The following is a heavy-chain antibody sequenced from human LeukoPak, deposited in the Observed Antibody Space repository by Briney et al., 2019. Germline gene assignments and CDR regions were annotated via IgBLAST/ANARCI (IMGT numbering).Heavy chain of an antibody. J-gene: IGHJ4*02. D-gene: IGHD6-13*01. CDR2: IKTKTDGGTT. CDR1: GFTFSNAW. Sequence: AGGSLRLSCAASGFTFSNAWMSWVRPAPGKGLEWVGRIKTKTDGGTTDYAAPVKGRFTISRDDSKSTLYLQMNSLKTDDTAVYYCTTPPWYDSRGYWGQGTLVTVSS. CDR3: TTPPWYDSRGY. V-gene: IGHV3-15*01.